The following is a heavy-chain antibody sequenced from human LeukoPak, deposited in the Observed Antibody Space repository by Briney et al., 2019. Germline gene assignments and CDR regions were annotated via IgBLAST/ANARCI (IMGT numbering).Heavy chain of an antibody. J-gene: IGHJ4*02. CDR3: ATVSSFSSYDYVWGSYRD. Sequence: GASVKVSCKVSGYTLTELSMHWVRQAPGKGLEWMGGFDPEDGETIYAQKFQGRVTMTEDTSTDTAYMELSSLRSEDTAVYYCATVSSFSSYDYVWGSYRDWGQGTLVTVSS. V-gene: IGHV1-24*01. CDR2: FDPEDGET. CDR1: GYTLTELS. D-gene: IGHD3-16*02.